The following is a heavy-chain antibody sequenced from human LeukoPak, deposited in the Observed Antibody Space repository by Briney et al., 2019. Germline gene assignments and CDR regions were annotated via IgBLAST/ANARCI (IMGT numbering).Heavy chain of an antibody. CDR2: ISSDGST. V-gene: IGHV3-74*01. D-gene: IGHD2-2*01. CDR1: GFTLSSNW. J-gene: IGHJ4*02. CDR3: ARVVPAAYFDY. Sequence: GGSLRLSCAASGFTLSSNWMHWVRQAPGKGLVWVSRISSDGSTTYADSVKGRFTISRDNAKNSLYLQMNSLRAEDTALYYCARVVPAAYFDYWGQGTLVTVSS.